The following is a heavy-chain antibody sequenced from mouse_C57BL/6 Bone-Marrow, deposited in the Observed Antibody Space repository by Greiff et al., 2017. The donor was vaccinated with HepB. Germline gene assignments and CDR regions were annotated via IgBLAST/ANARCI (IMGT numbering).Heavy chain of an antibody. CDR3: ARGEEYYAMDY. Sequence: EVKVVESGPELVKPGASVKISCKASGYSFTGYYMHWVKQSHGNILDWIGYIYPYNGVSSYNQKFKGKATLTVDKSSSTAYMELRSLTSEDSAVYYCARGEEYYAMDYWGQGTSVTVSS. CDR1: GYSFTGYY. J-gene: IGHJ4*01. V-gene: IGHV1-31*01. CDR2: IYPYNGVS.